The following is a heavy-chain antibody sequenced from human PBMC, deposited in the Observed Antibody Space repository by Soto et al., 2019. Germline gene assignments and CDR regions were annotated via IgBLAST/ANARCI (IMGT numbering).Heavy chain of an antibody. CDR3: ARNLLDLYSISPGIDY. CDR1: GFTFSIYW. D-gene: IGHD6-6*01. V-gene: IGHV3-74*01. Sequence: RRLSCAASGFTFSIYWMHWVRQAPGKGLVWVSRINSDGSSTSYADSVKGRFTISRDNAKNTLYLQMNSLRAEDTAVYYCARNLLDLYSISPGIDYWGQGTLVTVSS. J-gene: IGHJ4*02. CDR2: INSDGSST.